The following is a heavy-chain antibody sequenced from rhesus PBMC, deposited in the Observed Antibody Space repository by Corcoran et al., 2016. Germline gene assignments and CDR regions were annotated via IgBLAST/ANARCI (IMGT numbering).Heavy chain of an antibody. CDR1: GYSISSNY. Sequence: QVQLQESGPAVVKPSETLSLTCAVSGYSISSNYWSWIRQPPGKVLEWIGYMYGSSGSTYYNPSLKSRVTISTDTSKNQFSLMLSSVSAADTAVYYCASSPRGSYYSFDCLGQGVLVTVSS. D-gene: IGHD3-16*01. J-gene: IGHJ4*01. CDR2: MYGSSGST. V-gene: IGHV4-147*01. CDR3: ASSPRGSYYSFDC.